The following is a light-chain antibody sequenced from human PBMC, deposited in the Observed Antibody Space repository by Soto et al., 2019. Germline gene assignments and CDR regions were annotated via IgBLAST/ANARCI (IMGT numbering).Light chain of an antibody. CDR1: QDIATY. J-gene: IGKJ1*01. V-gene: IGKV1-33*01. Sequence: DIQMTQSPSSLSASVGNLVTITGEASQDIATYLNWYQQKPGKAPNLLIYDASNLETGVPSRFSGGGSGTHFTFTISNLQPEDIATYYCQQYDNLPPTWTFGQGTKVDIK. CDR2: DAS. CDR3: QQYDNLPPTWT.